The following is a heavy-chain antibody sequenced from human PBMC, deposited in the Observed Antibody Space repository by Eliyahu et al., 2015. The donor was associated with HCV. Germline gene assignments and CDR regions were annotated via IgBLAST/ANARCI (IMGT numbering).Heavy chain of an antibody. J-gene: IGHJ4*02. CDR1: GYTFTSYY. Sequence: QVQLVQSGAEVKKPGASVKVSCKASGYTFTSYYIHWVRQAPGQGLEWMGIINLSSGNTRYAQKFQGRVTMTRDTSTSTVYMELSSLNSEDTAAFYCARGQMYGSSFDYWGQGTLVTVSS. D-gene: IGHD2-8*02. CDR2: INLSSGNT. CDR3: ARGQMYGSSFDY. V-gene: IGHV1-46*01.